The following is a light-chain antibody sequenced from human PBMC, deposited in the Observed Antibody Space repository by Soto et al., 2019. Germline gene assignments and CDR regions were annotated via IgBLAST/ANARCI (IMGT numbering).Light chain of an antibody. V-gene: IGKV1-8*01. J-gene: IGKJ4*01. CDR2: AAS. CDR3: QQRYSTTLT. CDR1: QGISSY. Sequence: AIRMTQSPSSLSASTGDRGTMTCRASQGISSYLAWYQKKPGKDPNLLIYAASSLQSGVPSRFSGSVSGTDFNLTISSLQTEDFATYECQQRYSTTLTFGGGTKVDIK.